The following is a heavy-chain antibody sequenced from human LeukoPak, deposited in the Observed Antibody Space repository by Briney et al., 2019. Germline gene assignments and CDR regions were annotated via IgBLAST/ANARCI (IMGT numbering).Heavy chain of an antibody. V-gene: IGHV1-2*02. D-gene: IGHD5-12*01. J-gene: IGHJ4*02. CDR1: GYTFTGYY. CDR2: INPNSGGT. Sequence: ASVKVSCKASGYTFTGYYMHWVRQAPGQGLEWTGWINPNSGGTNYAQKFQGRVTMTRDTSISTAYMELSRLRSDDTAVYYCAREGYSGYSFDYWGQGTLVTVSS. CDR3: AREGYSGYSFDY.